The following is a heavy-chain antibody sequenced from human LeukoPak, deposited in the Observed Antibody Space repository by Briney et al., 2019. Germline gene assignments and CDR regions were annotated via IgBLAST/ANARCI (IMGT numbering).Heavy chain of an antibody. CDR2: IIPIFGTA. CDR1: GGTFSSYA. D-gene: IGHD2-2*01. CDR3: AREGPSGDIVVVPAAM. V-gene: IGHV1-69*15. J-gene: IGHJ4*02. Sequence: SVKVSCKASGGTFSSYAISWVRQAPGQGLEWMGRIIPIFGTANYAQKFQGRVTITADESTSTAYMELSSLRSEDTAVYYCAREGPSGDIVVVPAAMWGQGTLVTVSS.